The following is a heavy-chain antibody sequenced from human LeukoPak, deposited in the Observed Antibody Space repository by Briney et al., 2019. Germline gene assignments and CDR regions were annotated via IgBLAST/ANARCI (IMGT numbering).Heavy chain of an antibody. CDR2: TSGSGTTT. D-gene: IGHD6-25*01. J-gene: IGHJ4*02. CDR1: GFTFSSYG. Sequence: GGTLRLSCAASGFTFSSYGMSWVRQAPGKGLGWVSATSGSGTTTYYEDSVKGRFTISRDNSQNTLYLQMNSLRAEDTAVYYCAKGSDSSAWTLFDYWGQGTLVTVSS. CDR3: AKGSDSSAWTLFDY. V-gene: IGHV3-23*01.